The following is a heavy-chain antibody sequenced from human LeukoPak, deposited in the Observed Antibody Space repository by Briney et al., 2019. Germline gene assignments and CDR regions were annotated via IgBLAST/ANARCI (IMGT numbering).Heavy chain of an antibody. CDR1: GGSIISYY. CDR3: ARGIYCSSTSCYYYYYYMDV. D-gene: IGHD2-2*01. J-gene: IGHJ6*03. CDR2: IYTSGST. Sequence: PSETLSLTCTVSGGSIISYYWSWIRQPAGKGLEWIGRIYTSGSTNYNPSLKSRVTMSVDTSKNQFSLKLSSVTAADTAVYYCARGIYCSSTSCYYYYYYMDVWGKGTTVTASS. V-gene: IGHV4-4*07.